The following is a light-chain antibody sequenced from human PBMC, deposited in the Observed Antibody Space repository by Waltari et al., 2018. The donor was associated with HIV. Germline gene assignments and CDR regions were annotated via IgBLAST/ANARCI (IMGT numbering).Light chain of an antibody. CDR2: RNN. J-gene: IGLJ2*01. CDR3: AVWDDRLSGRL. V-gene: IGLV1-47*01. Sequence: QSVLAQPRSVSGTPAPTVTISCSGSTPNVRNNYVSWYQQVTGVAPKLLIYRNNQRPSGVPDRFSGSKSGTSASLAISGLRTEDEAEYYCAVWDDRLSGRLFGGGTKVTVL. CDR1: TPNVRNNY.